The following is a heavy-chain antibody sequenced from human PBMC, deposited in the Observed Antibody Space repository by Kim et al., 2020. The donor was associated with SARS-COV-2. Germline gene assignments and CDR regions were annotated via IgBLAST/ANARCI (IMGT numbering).Heavy chain of an antibody. D-gene: IGHD6-13*01. Sequence: GGSLRLSCAASGLTYSYYWMSWVRQAPGKGLEWVANINEDGSEKNYVDSVKGRFTISRDNAENSLYLQMNSLRAEDTAVYFCARDRAAAGYWGQGTLVT. CDR2: INEDGSEK. CDR1: GLTYSYYW. V-gene: IGHV3-7*01. CDR3: ARDRAAAGY. J-gene: IGHJ4*02.